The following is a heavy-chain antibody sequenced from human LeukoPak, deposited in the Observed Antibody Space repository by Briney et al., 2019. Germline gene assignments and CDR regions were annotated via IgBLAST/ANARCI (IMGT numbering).Heavy chain of an antibody. CDR3: AKDAGPQQLVFFDS. J-gene: IGHJ4*02. V-gene: IGHV3-23*01. CDR1: GFTFSDFG. CDR2: ISGGGTNV. D-gene: IGHD6-6*01. Sequence: GGSLRLSCTATGFTFSDFGMAWVRQAPGQGLEWVSTISGGGTNVHQADSVKGRFTTSRDNSRSTLYLQMNSLRAEDTAVYYCAKDAGPQQLVFFDSWGQGTLVTVSS.